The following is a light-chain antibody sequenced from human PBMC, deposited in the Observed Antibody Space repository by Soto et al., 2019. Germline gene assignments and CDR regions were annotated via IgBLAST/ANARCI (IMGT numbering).Light chain of an antibody. CDR2: GAS. V-gene: IGKV3-20*01. CDR3: QQYGGSPRT. J-gene: IGKJ1*01. CDR1: QSVSSS. Sequence: EIVLTQSPGTLSLSPGEGATLSCRASQSVSSSLAWYQQKRGQAPRLLIHGASSRATGIPDRFSGSGSGTDFTLTISRLEAEDFAVYYCQQYGGSPRTFGQGTQVEVK.